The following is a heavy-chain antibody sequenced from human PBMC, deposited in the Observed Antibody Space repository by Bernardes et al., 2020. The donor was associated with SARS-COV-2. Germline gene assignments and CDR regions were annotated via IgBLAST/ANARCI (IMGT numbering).Heavy chain of an antibody. CDR1: GDSVRSYTW. CDR3: GGGTNYKFDY. D-gene: IGHD1-26*01. J-gene: IGHJ4*02. V-gene: IGHV4-4*02. CDR2: TYHTGTT. Sequence: LSLTCAVSGDSVRSYTWWIWVRPSPGVGLEYIGETYHTGTTKYKSSLKSRVTLSVDKPNNQFSLTLTSVTAADTAVYYCGGGTNYKFDYWGQGIRVTVPS.